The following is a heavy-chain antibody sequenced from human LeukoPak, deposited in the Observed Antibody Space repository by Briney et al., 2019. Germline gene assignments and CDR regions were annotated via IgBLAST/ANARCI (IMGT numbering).Heavy chain of an antibody. CDR1: GYTFTGYY. J-gene: IGHJ6*03. Sequence: ASVKVSCKASGYTFTGYYMHWVRQAPGQGLEWMGWINPNSGGTNYAQKFQGRVTMTRDTSISTAYMELSSLRSEDTAVYYCARDNGGTAMAYYYYYYMDVWGKGTTVTISS. CDR3: ARDNGGTAMAYYYYYYMDV. V-gene: IGHV1-2*02. D-gene: IGHD5-18*01. CDR2: INPNSGGT.